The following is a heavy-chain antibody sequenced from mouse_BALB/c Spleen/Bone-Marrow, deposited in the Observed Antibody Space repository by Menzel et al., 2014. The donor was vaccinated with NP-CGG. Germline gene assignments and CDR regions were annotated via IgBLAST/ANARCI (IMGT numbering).Heavy chain of an antibody. CDR3: ARDVGRLFFDV. V-gene: IGHV7-3*02. CDR1: GFTFTDYY. J-gene: IGHJ1*01. Sequence: EVHLVESGGGLVQPGGSLRLSCATSGFTFTDYYMNWVRQPPGMALEWLGFIRNKANGYTTDYSTSVKSRFTISRDNSQNILYLQMNTLRTEDSATYYCARDVGRLFFDVWGAGTTVTVSS. D-gene: IGHD3-3*01. CDR2: IRNKANGYTT.